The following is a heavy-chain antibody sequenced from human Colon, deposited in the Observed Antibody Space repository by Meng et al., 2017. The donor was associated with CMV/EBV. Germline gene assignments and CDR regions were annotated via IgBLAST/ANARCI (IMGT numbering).Heavy chain of an antibody. CDR1: GFTFSSYE. J-gene: IGHJ6*02. D-gene: IGHD2-2*02. CDR3: VRTAYCSRTSCYSHFGMDV. CDR2: ISRSGDII. Sequence: GESLKISCAASGFTFSSYEMNWVRQAPGKGLEWVSYISRSGDIIYDADSLKGRFTISRDNTKNSLYLQMNSLRAEDTGIYYCVRTAYCSRTSCYSHFGMDVWGQGTTVTVSS. V-gene: IGHV3-48*03.